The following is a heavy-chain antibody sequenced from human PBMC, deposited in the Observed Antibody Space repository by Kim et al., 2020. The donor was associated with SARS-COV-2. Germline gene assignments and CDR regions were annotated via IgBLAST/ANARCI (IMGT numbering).Heavy chain of an antibody. V-gene: IGHV3-53*01. CDR3: ARDIPISELGTTGLLRDSYYYYGMDV. Sequence: GGSLRLSCAASGFTVSSNYMSWVRQAPGKGLEWVSVIYSGGSTYYADSVKGRFTISRDNSKNTLYLQMNSLRAEDTAVYYCARDIPISELGTTGLLRDSYYYYGMDVWGQGTTVTVSS. J-gene: IGHJ6*02. CDR1: GFTVSSNY. CDR2: IYSGGST. D-gene: IGHD7-27*01.